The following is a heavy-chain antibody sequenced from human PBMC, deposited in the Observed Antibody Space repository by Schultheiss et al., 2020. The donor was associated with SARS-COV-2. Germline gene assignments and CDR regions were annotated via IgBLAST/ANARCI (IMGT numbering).Heavy chain of an antibody. Sequence: GGSLRLSCAGSGFSFSKDDIHWVRQAPGKGLEWVAVIWFDGSQKFYADSVKGRFTISRDNSENTLYLQMNSLRAEDTAVYYCARDRDNWNDVRPTAPDYWGQGTLVTVSS. CDR3: ARDRDNWNDVRPTAPDY. CDR2: IWFDGSQK. V-gene: IGHV3-33*01. D-gene: IGHD1-1*01. CDR1: GFSFSKDD. J-gene: IGHJ4*02.